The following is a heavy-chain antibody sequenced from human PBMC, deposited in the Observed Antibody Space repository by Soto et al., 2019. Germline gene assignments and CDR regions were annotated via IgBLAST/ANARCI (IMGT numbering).Heavy chain of an antibody. CDR3: AKTMYSYGYTNWYFDL. CDR2: ISYDGSNK. CDR1: GFTFSSYG. D-gene: IGHD5-18*01. Sequence: GGSLRLSCAASGFTFSSYGMHWVRQAPGKGLEWVAVISYDGSNKYYADSVKGRFTISRDNSKNTLYLQMNSLRAEDTAVYYCAKTMYSYGYTNWYFDLWGRGTLVTVSS. J-gene: IGHJ2*01. V-gene: IGHV3-30*18.